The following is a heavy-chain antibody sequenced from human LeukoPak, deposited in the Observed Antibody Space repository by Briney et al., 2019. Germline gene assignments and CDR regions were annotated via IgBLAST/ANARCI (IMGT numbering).Heavy chain of an antibody. CDR3: ARGVEIAYYDFWSGYYFDY. CDR2: IYYSGST. CDR1: GGSISSGGYY. V-gene: IGHV4-31*03. Sequence: SETPSLTCTVSGGSISSGGYYWSWIRQHPGKGLEWIGYIYYSGSTYYDPSLKSRVTISVDTSKNQFSLKLSSVTAADTAVYYCARGVEIAYYDFWSGYYFDYWGQGTLVTVSS. D-gene: IGHD3-3*01. J-gene: IGHJ4*02.